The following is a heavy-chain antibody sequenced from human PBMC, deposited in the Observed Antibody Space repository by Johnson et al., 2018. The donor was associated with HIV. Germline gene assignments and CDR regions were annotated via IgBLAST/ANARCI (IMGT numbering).Heavy chain of an antibody. CDR2: IRYDGNTK. J-gene: IGHJ3*02. Sequence: QVQLVESGGGVVQPGGSLRLSCVTSGFTFSKYGMHWVRQAPGKGLEWVAFIRYDGNTKYYADSLTGRFTISRDNSKDTMYLQMSSLRAEDTGVYYCAKNIGYCTVTSCYPRNNDAFDIWGQGTVVTVSS. V-gene: IGHV3-30*02. CDR1: GFTFSKYG. CDR3: AKNIGYCTVTSCYPRNNDAFDI. D-gene: IGHD2-2*01.